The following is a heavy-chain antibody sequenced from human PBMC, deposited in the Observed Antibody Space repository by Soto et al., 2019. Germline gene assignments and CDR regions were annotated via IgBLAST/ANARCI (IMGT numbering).Heavy chain of an antibody. D-gene: IGHD6-19*01. CDR2: INPNSGDT. J-gene: IGHJ4*02. Sequence: QVQLVQSGAEVKKPGASVKVSCKTSGYTFTGYYIHWIRQAPGQGLEWMGWINPNSGDTNYSQDFQGRVTMTSDTSFPTAYVELTRLRSDDTAVYYCARREQWLENFDYWGQGTLVTVSS. V-gene: IGHV1-2*02. CDR1: GYTFTGYY. CDR3: ARREQWLENFDY.